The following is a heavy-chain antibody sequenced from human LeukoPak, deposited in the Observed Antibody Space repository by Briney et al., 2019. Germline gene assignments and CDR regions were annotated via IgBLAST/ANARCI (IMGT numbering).Heavy chain of an antibody. J-gene: IGHJ3*02. V-gene: IGHV4-30-4*08. CDR3: ARFELADAFDI. CDR2: IYYSGST. CDR1: GGSISSGDYY. Sequence: SQTLSLTXTVSGGSISSGDYYWSWIRQPPGKGLEWIGYIYYSGSTYYNPSLKSRVTISVDTSKNQFSLKLSSVTAADTAVYYCARFELADAFDIWGQGTMVTVSS. D-gene: IGHD6-13*01.